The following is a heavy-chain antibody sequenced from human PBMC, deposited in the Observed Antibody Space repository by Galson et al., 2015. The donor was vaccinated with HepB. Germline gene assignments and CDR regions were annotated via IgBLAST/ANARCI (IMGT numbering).Heavy chain of an antibody. CDR3: ARGQYSSGWYSDY. D-gene: IGHD6-19*01. Sequence: SLRLSCAASGFTVSSNYMSWVRQAPGKGLEWVSVIYSGGSTYYADSVKGRFTISRDNSKNTLYRQMNSLRAEDTAVYYCARGQYSSGWYSDYWGQGTLVTVSS. CDR1: GFTVSSNY. V-gene: IGHV3-53*01. CDR2: IYSGGST. J-gene: IGHJ4*02.